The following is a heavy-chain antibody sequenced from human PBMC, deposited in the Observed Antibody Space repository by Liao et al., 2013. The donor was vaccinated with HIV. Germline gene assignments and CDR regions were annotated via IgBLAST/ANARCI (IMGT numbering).Heavy chain of an antibody. Sequence: QVQLQESGPGLVKPSETLSLTCTVSGGSISSYYWSWIRQPAGKGLEWIGRIYTSGSTNYNPSLKSRVTISVDTSKNQFSLKLSSVTAADTAVYYCARGQLAYYYYYYMDVWGKGTTVTVSS. CDR2: IYTSGST. CDR3: ARGQLAYYYYYYMDV. V-gene: IGHV4-4*07. CDR1: GGSISSYY. D-gene: IGHD6-6*01. J-gene: IGHJ6*03.